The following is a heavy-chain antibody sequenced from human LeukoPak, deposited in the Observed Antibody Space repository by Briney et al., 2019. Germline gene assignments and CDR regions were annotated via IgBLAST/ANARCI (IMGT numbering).Heavy chain of an antibody. CDR2: IHHSGNRFESGST. D-gene: IGHD6-25*01. CDR3: ARNASSGFFND. Sequence: MPSETLSLTRTVSGFSIINTHYWGWIRQSPGKGLEWIGSIHHSGNRFESGSTHYNPSLRSRVVVSADTSKNQFSLTLKSVTAADTAVYFCARNASSGFFNDWGQGILVTVSS. CDR1: GFSIINTHY. V-gene: IGHV4-38-2*02. J-gene: IGHJ1*01.